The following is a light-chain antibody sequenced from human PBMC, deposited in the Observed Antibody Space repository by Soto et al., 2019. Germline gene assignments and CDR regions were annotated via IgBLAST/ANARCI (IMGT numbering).Light chain of an antibody. Sequence: DIQMTQSPSTLSASVGDRVTITCRASQTISTWLAWYQQKPGRAPKLLIYKASSLESGVPSRFSGSGYGTKFTLTIASLQPDDFATYYCQQYETFSGTFGPGTKVDIK. J-gene: IGKJ1*01. CDR2: KAS. CDR1: QTISTW. CDR3: QQYETFSGT. V-gene: IGKV1-5*03.